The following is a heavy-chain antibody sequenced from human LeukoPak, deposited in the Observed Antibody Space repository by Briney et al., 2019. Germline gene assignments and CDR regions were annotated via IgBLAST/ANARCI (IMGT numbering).Heavy chain of an antibody. J-gene: IGHJ4*02. CDR3: ARDRASSGWYSVDY. Sequence: PGRSLRLSCAASGLTFSSYAMHWVRQAPGKGLEWVAVISYDGSNKYYADSVKGRFTISRDNSKNTLYLQMNSLRAEDTAVYYCARDRASSGWYSVDYWGQGTLVTVSS. D-gene: IGHD6-19*01. V-gene: IGHV3-30*04. CDR1: GLTFSSYA. CDR2: ISYDGSNK.